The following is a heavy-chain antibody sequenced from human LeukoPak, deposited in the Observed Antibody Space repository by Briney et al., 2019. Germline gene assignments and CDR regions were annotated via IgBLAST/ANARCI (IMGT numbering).Heavy chain of an antibody. D-gene: IGHD6-13*01. Sequence: PGGSLRLSCAASGFTFSSYWMHWVRQAPGKGPVWVSRINNDGSGTTYADSAKGRFTISRDNAKSSLYLQMNSLRVEDTALYYCARVQSGGGLAAAGPFDYWGQGTLVTVSS. CDR2: INNDGSGT. V-gene: IGHV3-74*01. CDR3: ARVQSGGGLAAAGPFDY. J-gene: IGHJ4*02. CDR1: GFTFSSYW.